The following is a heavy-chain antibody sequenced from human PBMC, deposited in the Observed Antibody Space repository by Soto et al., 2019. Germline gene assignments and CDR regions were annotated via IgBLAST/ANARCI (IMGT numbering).Heavy chain of an antibody. V-gene: IGHV3-48*03. CDR2: ITSSGSII. CDR1: GFTFSSYE. Sequence: EVHLVQSGGGLVQPGGSLRLSCAASGFTFSSYEMHWVRQAPGKGLEWLSYITSSGSIIYYAGSVKGRFTISRDSANNSLYLQMNSLRAEDTAVYYCSRRPKDYYDGMDVWGQGTTVTVSS. J-gene: IGHJ6*02. CDR3: SRRPKDYYDGMDV.